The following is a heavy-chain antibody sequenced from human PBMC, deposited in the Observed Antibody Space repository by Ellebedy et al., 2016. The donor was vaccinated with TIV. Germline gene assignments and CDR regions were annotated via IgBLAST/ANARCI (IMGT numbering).Heavy chain of an antibody. CDR3: AKSPSIPCSGGSCYSWFDP. J-gene: IGHJ5*02. V-gene: IGHV5-51*01. CDR2: IYPGDSDT. Sequence: GESLKISCKGSGYSFTSYWIGWVRQMPGKGLEWMGIIYPGDSDTRYSPSFQGQVTISADKSISTAYLQWSSLKASDTAMYYCAKSPSIPCSGGSCYSWFDPWGQGTLVTVSS. D-gene: IGHD2-15*01. CDR1: GYSFTSYW.